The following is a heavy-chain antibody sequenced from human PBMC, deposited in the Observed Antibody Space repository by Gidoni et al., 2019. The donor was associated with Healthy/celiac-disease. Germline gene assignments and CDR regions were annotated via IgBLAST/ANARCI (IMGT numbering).Heavy chain of an antibody. V-gene: IGHV4-39*01. CDR1: GGSISSSSYY. CDR3: AIVVAPLDAFDI. J-gene: IGHJ3*02. CDR2: IYYSGST. D-gene: IGHD3-22*01. Sequence: QLQLQESGPGLVKPSATLSLTCTVSGGSISSSSYYWGWIRQPPGKGLEWIGSIYYSGSTYYNPSLKRRVTISVETSKNQFSLKLSSVTAADTAVYYCAIVVAPLDAFDIWGQGTMVTVSS.